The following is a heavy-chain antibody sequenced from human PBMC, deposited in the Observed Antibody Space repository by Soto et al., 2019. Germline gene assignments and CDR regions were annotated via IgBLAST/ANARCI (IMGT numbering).Heavy chain of an antibody. Sequence: PGGSLRLSCAASGFTFSDYYMSWIRQAPGKGLEWVSYISSSSSYTNYADSVKGRFTISRDNAKNSLYLQMNSLRAEDTAVYYCARVSLYYDFWSGLSGMDVWGQGTTVTVSS. J-gene: IGHJ6*02. CDR3: ARVSLYYDFWSGLSGMDV. D-gene: IGHD3-3*01. CDR1: GFTFSDYY. CDR2: ISSSSSYT. V-gene: IGHV3-11*06.